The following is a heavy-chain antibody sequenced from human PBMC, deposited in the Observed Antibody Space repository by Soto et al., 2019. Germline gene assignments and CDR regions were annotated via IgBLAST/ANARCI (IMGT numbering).Heavy chain of an antibody. CDR1: GGSISSSSYY. CDR3: ARHTGTVTTNFDY. V-gene: IGHV4-39*01. D-gene: IGHD4-17*01. CDR2: IYYSGST. Sequence: SETLSLTCTVSGGSISSSSYYWGWIRQPPGKGLEWIGSIYYSGSTYYNPSLKSRVTISVDTSKNQFSLKLSSVTAADTAVYYCARHTGTVTTNFDYWGQGALVTVSS. J-gene: IGHJ4*02.